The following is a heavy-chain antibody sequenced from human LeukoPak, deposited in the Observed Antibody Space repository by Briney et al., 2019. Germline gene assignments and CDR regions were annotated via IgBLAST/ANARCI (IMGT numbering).Heavy chain of an antibody. D-gene: IGHD2-15*01. CDR2: ISSSGSAI. J-gene: IGHJ3*02. CDR3: ARDCGGGSCYGPYDAFDI. CDR1: GFTFSSYE. Sequence: GGSLRLSCAASGFTFSSYEMNWVRQAPGKGLEWVSYISSSGSAIYYADSVKGRFTISRDNAKNSLYLQMNSLRAEDTAVYYCARDCGGGSCYGPYDAFDIWGQGTMVTVSS. V-gene: IGHV3-48*03.